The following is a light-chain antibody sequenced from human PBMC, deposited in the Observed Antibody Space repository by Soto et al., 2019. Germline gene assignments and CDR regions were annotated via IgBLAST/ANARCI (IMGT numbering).Light chain of an antibody. CDR2: GVS. Sequence: QSVLTQPASLSGSPGQSVTISCTGTNSDVGGYNYVSWYQQYPGKAPKLMISGVSERPSGVPDRFSGSKSGNTASLTISGLQAEDEADYYCCSYVDTDTWVFGGGTK. CDR1: NSDVGGYNY. V-gene: IGLV2-11*01. CDR3: CSYVDTDTWV. J-gene: IGLJ3*02.